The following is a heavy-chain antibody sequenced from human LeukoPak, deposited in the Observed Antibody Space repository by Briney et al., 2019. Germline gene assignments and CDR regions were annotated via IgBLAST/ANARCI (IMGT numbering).Heavy chain of an antibody. V-gene: IGHV1-18*01. Sequence: XAPGQXXXWMGWISAYNGNTNYAQKLQGRVTMTTDTSTSTAYMELRSLRSDDTAVYYCARDSSTSCLLDYWGQGTLVTVSS. J-gene: IGHJ4*02. CDR2: ISAYNGNT. D-gene: IGHD2-2*01. CDR3: ARDSSTSCLLDY.